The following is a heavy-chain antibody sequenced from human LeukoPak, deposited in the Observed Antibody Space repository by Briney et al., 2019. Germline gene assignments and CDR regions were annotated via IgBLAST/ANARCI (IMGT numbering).Heavy chain of an antibody. CDR1: GGSISSYY. CDR2: IYHSGGT. Sequence: PSETLSLTCTVSGGSISSYYWSWIRQPPGKGLEWIGSIYHSGGTYYNLSLKSRVTISVDTSKNQLSLKLSSVTAADTAVYYCARGMVRGVIVDYWGQGTLVTVSS. D-gene: IGHD3-10*01. J-gene: IGHJ4*02. CDR3: ARGMVRGVIVDY. V-gene: IGHV4-38-2*02.